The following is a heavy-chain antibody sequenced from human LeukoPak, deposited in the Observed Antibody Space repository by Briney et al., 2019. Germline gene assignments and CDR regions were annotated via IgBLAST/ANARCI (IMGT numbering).Heavy chain of an antibody. CDR2: IYYSGST. J-gene: IGHJ3*02. CDR3: ARPYYYDSSMAFDI. CDR1: GGSISSYY. Sequence: KPSETLSLTCTVSGGSISSYYWSWIRQPPGKGLEWIGYIYYSGSTNYNPSLKSRVIISVDTSKNQFSLKLSSVTAADTAVYYCARPYYYDSSMAFDIWGQGTMVTVSS. V-gene: IGHV4-59*01. D-gene: IGHD3-22*01.